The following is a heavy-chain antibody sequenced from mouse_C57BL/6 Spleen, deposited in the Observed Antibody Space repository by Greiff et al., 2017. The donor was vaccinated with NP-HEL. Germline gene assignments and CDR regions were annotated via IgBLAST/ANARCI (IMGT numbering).Heavy chain of an antibody. Sequence: EVQLVESGGGLVKPGGSLKLSCAASGFTFSSYTMSWVRQTPEKRLEWVATISGGGGNTYYPDSVKGRFTISRDNAKNTLYLQMSSLRSEDTALYYCARQTTTVVAPFAYWGQGTLVTVSA. V-gene: IGHV5-9*01. CDR3: ARQTTTVVAPFAY. CDR1: GFTFSSYT. CDR2: ISGGGGNT. J-gene: IGHJ3*01. D-gene: IGHD1-1*01.